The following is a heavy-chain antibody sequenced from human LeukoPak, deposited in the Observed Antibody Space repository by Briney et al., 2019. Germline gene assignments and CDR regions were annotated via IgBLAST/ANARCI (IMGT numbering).Heavy chain of an antibody. V-gene: IGHV1-8*01. CDR2: MNPYTGDT. CDR3: TRGSLSGSSRDY. Sequence: GASVSVSCKASGYTFTGYDINWVRQATGQGLEWMGWMNPYTGDTGYAQNFQGRVTMTRNTSIDTAYMDLRGLRSEDTAVYYCTRGSLSGSSRDYWGQGTLVTDSS. CDR1: GYTFTGYD. J-gene: IGHJ4*02. D-gene: IGHD1-26*01.